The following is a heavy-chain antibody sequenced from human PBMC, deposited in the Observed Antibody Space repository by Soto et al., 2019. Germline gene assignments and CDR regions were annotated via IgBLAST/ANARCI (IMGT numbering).Heavy chain of an antibody. D-gene: IGHD3-22*01. Sequence: QVQLQESGPGLMKPSQTLSLTCTVSGGSISSGDYYWSWIRQPPGKGLEWIGYIYYSGSTYYNPSLKSRVTISVDTSKNQFSLKLSSVTAADTAVYYCARLFTYYYDSSGYYYVGDYDYWGQGTLVTVSS. CDR2: IYYSGST. J-gene: IGHJ4*02. CDR1: GGSISSGDYY. V-gene: IGHV4-30-4*01. CDR3: ARLFTYYYDSSGYYYVGDYDY.